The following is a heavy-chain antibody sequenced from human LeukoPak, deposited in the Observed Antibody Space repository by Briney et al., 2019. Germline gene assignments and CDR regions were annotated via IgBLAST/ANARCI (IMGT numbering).Heavy chain of an antibody. CDR2: INDDGSGT. Sequence: GGSLRLSCAASGFTFKNYWMHWVRQAPGKGPVWVSRINDDGSGTSYADSVKGRFTISRDDAKSTLYLQMNSLRAEDTAVYYCVRGGASTWSWGQGTLVTVSS. J-gene: IGHJ5*02. CDR1: GFTFKNYW. CDR3: VRGGASTWS. D-gene: IGHD2-15*01. V-gene: IGHV3-74*01.